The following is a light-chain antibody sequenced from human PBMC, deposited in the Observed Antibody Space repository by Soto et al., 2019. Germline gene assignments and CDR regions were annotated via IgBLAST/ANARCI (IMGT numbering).Light chain of an antibody. CDR2: ATF. V-gene: IGKV3-20*01. CDR1: QSISSSH. J-gene: IGKJ1*01. Sequence: EVVLTHSPGTLSLSPGDRAALSFNASQSISSSHLAWYQQKPGQAPRLLLYATFSRATGISDRFSGRGSGTGFTLTINSLEPEDFAVYYCQHYGNSLTWTFGQGTKVDI. CDR3: QHYGNSLTWT.